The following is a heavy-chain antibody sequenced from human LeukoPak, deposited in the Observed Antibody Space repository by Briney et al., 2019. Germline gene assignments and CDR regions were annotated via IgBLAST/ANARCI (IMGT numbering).Heavy chain of an antibody. CDR3: ASRKLGNDY. D-gene: IGHD7-27*01. V-gene: IGHV4-59*02. CDR2: IYYTGSS. Sequence: SETLSLTCTVAGGSVSDYYWSWIRQSPGKGLEWIGYIYYTGSSSYNPSLRSRVTISADTSKNQFSLKLSSVTAADTAVYYCASRKLGNDYWGQGTLVTVSS. J-gene: IGHJ4*01. CDR1: GGSVSDYY.